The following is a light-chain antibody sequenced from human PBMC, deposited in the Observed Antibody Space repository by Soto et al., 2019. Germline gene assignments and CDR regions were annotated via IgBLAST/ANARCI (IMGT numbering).Light chain of an antibody. CDR3: QQRET. J-gene: IGKJ1*01. CDR1: QGIRSD. Sequence: DIQMTQSPSSLSTSVGDRVTITCRASQGIRSDLGCYQQKPGKAPRLLIYAASTVQSGVPPRFSGSGSGTDFTLTISRLEPEDFAVYYCQQRETFGQGTKVDIK. CDR2: AAS. V-gene: IGKV1-17*01.